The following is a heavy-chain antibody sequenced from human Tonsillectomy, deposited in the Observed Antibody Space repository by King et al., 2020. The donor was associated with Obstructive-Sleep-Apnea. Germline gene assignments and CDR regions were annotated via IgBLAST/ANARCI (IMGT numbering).Heavy chain of an antibody. CDR1: GDSVSSNSAA. D-gene: IGHD5-12*01. CDR3: ARHRGVEDYGGYGDYFDY. J-gene: IGHJ4*02. Sequence: VQLQQSGPGLVKPSQTLSLTCAISGDSVSSNSAAWNWIRQPPGKGLEWIGYMYYSGNTNFNPSLKSRVTISADTSKIQFSLRLSSVTAADTAVYYCARHRGVEDYGGYGDYFDYWGQGTLVTVSS. CDR2: MYYSGNT. V-gene: IGHV4-59*08.